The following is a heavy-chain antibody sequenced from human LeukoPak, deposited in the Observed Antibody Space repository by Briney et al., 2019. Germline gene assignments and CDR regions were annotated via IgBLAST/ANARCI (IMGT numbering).Heavy chain of an antibody. D-gene: IGHD6-19*01. J-gene: IGHJ1*01. CDR1: GGTFSSYA. CDR2: IIPIFGTA. V-gene: IGHV1-69*05. Sequence: SVKVSCKASGGTFSSYAISWVRQAPGQGLEWMGGIIPIFGTANYAQKFQGRVTITTDESTSTAYRELSSLRSEDTAVYYCARDLPNFSSGWTVEYFQHWGQGTLVTVSS. CDR3: ARDLPNFSSGWTVEYFQH.